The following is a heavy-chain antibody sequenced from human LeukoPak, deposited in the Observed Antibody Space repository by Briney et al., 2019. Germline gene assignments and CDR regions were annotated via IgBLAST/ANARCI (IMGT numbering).Heavy chain of an antibody. V-gene: IGHV3-48*01. CDR1: GFTFSSYS. J-gene: IGHJ4*02. CDR3: ARDSVVHLKGGYFDY. D-gene: IGHD1-1*01. CDR2: ISSSSSTI. Sequence: QPGGSLRLSCAASGFTFSSYSMNWVRQAPGKGLEWVPYISSSSSTIYYADSVKGRFTISRDNAKNSLYLQMNSLRAEDTAVYYCARDSVVHLKGGYFDYWGQGTLVTVSS.